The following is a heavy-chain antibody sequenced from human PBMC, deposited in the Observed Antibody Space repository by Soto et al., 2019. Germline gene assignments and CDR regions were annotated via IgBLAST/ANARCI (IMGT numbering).Heavy chain of an antibody. CDR3: TRAHCGGHSFPFPSVDY. CDR1: GFTFGDYA. D-gene: IGHD2-21*02. J-gene: IGHJ4*02. V-gene: IGHV3-49*04. CDR2: IRSRVFGGTA. Sequence: PGGSLRLSCIASGFTFGDYAMSWVRLAPGKGLEWIGFIRSRVFGGTAEYAASMKGRFTMSRSESKSNVYLEVNNRNTEHTAVYYCTRAHCGGHSFPFPSVDYWGQGALVTV.